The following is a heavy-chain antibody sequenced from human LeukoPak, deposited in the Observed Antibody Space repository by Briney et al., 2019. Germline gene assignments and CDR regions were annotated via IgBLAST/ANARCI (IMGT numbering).Heavy chain of an antibody. V-gene: IGHV4-4*07. CDR3: ARVAYGMDV. Sequence: PSERLSLTCTVSGRSISSYYWGWIRQHAGKGLEWIGRNYTSGSTNYNPSLKRRVTMSVDTSKNQFSLKLSSVTAADTTVYYCARVAYGMDVWGQGTTVTVSS. CDR2: NYTSGST. CDR1: GRSISSYY. J-gene: IGHJ6*02.